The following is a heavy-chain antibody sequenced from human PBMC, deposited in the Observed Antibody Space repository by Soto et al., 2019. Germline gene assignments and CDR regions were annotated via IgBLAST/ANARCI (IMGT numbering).Heavy chain of an antibody. Sequence: GGSKSLSWSASGCTFISYAMSWVRQAPGKGLEWVSAISGSGGSTYYADSVKGRFTISRDNSKNTLYLQMNSLGAEDTAVYYCAKKTYYYDSSGYPNVYYGMDVWGQGTTVTVSS. D-gene: IGHD3-22*01. CDR2: ISGSGGST. J-gene: IGHJ6*02. CDR3: AKKTYYYDSSGYPNVYYGMDV. CDR1: GCTFISYA. V-gene: IGHV3-23*01.